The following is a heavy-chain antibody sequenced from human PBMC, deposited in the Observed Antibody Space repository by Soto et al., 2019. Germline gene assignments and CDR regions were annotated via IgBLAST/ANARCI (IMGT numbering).Heavy chain of an antibody. D-gene: IGHD3-10*01. CDR1: GFTFSSYG. CDR3: AATYYYGSGREKFDY. CDR2: ISYDGSNK. V-gene: IGHV3-30*03. Sequence: VQLVESGGGVVQPGRSLRLSCAASGFTFSSYGMHWVRQAPGKGLEWVAVISYDGSNKYYADSVKGRFTISRDNSKNTLYLQMNSLRAEDTAVYYCAATYYYGSGREKFDYWGQGTLVTVSS. J-gene: IGHJ4*02.